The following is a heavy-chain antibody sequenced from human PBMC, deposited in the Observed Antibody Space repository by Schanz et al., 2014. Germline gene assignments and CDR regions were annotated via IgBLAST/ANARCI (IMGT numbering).Heavy chain of an antibody. V-gene: IGHV1-18*01. Sequence: QVQLVQSGAEVKKPGASVKVSCKASGYSFASYGLIWVRQAPGQGLEWIGWISIGNGYTSYARNVQGRVTMTTDTSTSTAYMELRSLRSDDTAVYYCARGGDYIVVLVAVTREYYYHAMDVWGQGTTVTVSS. CDR1: GYSFASYG. J-gene: IGHJ6*02. D-gene: IGHD2-15*01. CDR2: ISIGNGYT. CDR3: ARGGDYIVVLVAVTREYYYHAMDV.